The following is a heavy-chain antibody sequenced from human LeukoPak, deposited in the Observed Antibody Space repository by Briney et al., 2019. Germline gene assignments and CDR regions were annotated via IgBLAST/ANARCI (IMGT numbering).Heavy chain of an antibody. CDR2: IIPIFGTA. D-gene: IGHD5-12*01. CDR3: ARTREYSGYGSQDY. J-gene: IGHJ4*02. Sequence: ASVKVSCKASGGTFSSYAISWVRQAPGQGLEWLGGIIPIFGTANYAQKFQGRVTITTDESTSTAYMELSSLRSEDTAVYYCARTREYSGYGSQDYWGQGTLVTVSS. V-gene: IGHV1-69*05. CDR1: GGTFSSYA.